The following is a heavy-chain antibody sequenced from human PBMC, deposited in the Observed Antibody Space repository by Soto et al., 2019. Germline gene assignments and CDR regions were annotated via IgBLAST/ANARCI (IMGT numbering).Heavy chain of an antibody. CDR2: IYYTGST. D-gene: IGHD3-10*01. J-gene: IGHJ4*02. CDR1: GGSISSSSFY. V-gene: IGHV4-39*01. CDR3: ARQTYGSGSYYNFDY. Sequence: QLQLQESGPGLVKPSETLSLTCGVSGGSISSSSFYWGWIRQPPGKGLEWIGNIYYTGSTYYNPSLKSRVTISVDTSKNQFSLKLSSVTAADTAVYYCARQTYGSGSYYNFDYWGQGTLVTVSS.